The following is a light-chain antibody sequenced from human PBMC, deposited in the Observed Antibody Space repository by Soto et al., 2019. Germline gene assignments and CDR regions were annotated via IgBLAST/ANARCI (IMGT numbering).Light chain of an antibody. Sequence: QSVLTQPASVSGSPGQSITISCTGTSSDIGAYNYASWYQQRPGKAPKLIIYEVSHRPSGVSTRFSGSKSGLTASLTISGLQAEDEADYYCVSFTTSITVEVFGSGTKVTVL. CDR3: VSFTTSITVEV. V-gene: IGLV2-14*01. CDR1: SSDIGAYNY. J-gene: IGLJ1*01. CDR2: EVS.